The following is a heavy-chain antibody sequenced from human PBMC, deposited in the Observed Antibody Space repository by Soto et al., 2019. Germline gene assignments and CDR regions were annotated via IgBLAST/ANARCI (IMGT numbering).Heavy chain of an antibody. D-gene: IGHD1-1*01. Sequence: SGPTLVNPTQTLTLTCTFSGFSLSTSQVGVGWIRQPPGKALEWLAHVYWNDDKYYSLSLKSRLTISKDTSKSQVVLTMTNMDPVDTATYYCAKTGTDGSWFDPWGQGTLVTVSS. J-gene: IGHJ5*02. V-gene: IGHV2-5*01. CDR2: VYWNDDK. CDR1: GFSLSTSQVG. CDR3: AKTGTDGSWFDP.